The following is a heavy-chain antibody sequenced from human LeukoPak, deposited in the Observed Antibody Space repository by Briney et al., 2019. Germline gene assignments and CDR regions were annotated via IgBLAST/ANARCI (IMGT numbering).Heavy chain of an antibody. D-gene: IGHD3-22*01. Sequence: ASVKVSCKASGYTFTGYYMHWARQAPGQGLEWMGWINPNSGGTNYAQKFQGRVTMTRDTSISTAYMELSRLRSDNTAVYYCATPGRAYYYDSSGYEFDYWGQGTLVTVSS. CDR2: INPNSGGT. J-gene: IGHJ4*02. CDR3: ATPGRAYYYDSSGYEFDY. CDR1: GYTFTGYY. V-gene: IGHV1-2*02.